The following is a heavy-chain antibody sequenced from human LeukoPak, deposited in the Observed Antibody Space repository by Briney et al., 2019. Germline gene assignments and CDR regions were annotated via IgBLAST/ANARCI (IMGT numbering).Heavy chain of an antibody. Sequence: PGGSLRLSCAASGFTFSSYAMSWVRKAPGKGLEWVSAISGSGGSTYYADSVKGRFTISRDNSKNTLYLQMNSLRAEDTAVYYCAKALRSNLLFDYWGQGTLVTVSS. V-gene: IGHV3-23*01. D-gene: IGHD2-21*01. CDR2: ISGSGGST. CDR1: GFTFSSYA. CDR3: AKALRSNLLFDY. J-gene: IGHJ4*02.